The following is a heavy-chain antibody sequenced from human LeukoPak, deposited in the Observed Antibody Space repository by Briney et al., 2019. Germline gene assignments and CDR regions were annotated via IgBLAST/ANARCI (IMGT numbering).Heavy chain of an antibody. Sequence: GGSLRLSCAASGFTFDYYWMHWVRQAPGKGLMWVSRINTDGSNTHYADSVKGRFTIARDNAKNTLYLQMNGLRVEDTAVYYCVVWGEDRSGHRFDFWGQGTLVTVSS. CDR3: VVWGEDRSGHRFDF. CDR2: INTDGSNT. D-gene: IGHD3-22*01. CDR1: GFTFDYYW. J-gene: IGHJ4*02. V-gene: IGHV3-74*01.